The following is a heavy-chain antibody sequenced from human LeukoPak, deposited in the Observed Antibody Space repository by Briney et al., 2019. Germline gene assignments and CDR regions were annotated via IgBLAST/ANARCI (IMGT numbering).Heavy chain of an antibody. D-gene: IGHD4-17*01. CDR2: ISAYNGNT. V-gene: IGHV1-18*01. Sequence: ASVKVSCKASGYTFTSYGISWVRQAPGQGLEWMGWISAYNGNTNYAQKLQGRVTMTTDTSTSTAYMELRSLRSDDTAVYYCARGSDYGDYGARYYFDYWGQGTLVTVSS. J-gene: IGHJ4*02. CDR3: ARGSDYGDYGARYYFDY. CDR1: GYTFTSYG.